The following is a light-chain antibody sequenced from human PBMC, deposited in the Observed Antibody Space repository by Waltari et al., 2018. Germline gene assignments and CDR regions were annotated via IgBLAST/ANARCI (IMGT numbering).Light chain of an antibody. CDR3: QQYNNWRT. CDR2: GAS. Sequence: EVLMTQSPPTLSVSPGEGATLSCRASQSISRNLAWYQQRPGQAPRLLIYGASTRSPGIPARFSGSGSGTEFNLTISGLQSEDFAVYYCQQYNNWRTFGRGTKLEI. J-gene: IGKJ2*01. V-gene: IGKV3-15*01. CDR1: QSISRN.